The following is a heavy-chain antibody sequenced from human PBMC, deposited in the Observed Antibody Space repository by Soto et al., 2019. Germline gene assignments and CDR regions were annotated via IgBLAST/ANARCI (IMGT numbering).Heavy chain of an antibody. V-gene: IGHV5-51*01. Sequence: PGESLKISCKGSGYSFTSYWIGWVRQMPGKGLEWMGIIYPGDSDTRYSPSFQGQVTISADKSISTAYLQWSSLKASDTAMYYYACCRYYYDSSGYPPDAFDIWGQGTMVTVSS. J-gene: IGHJ3*02. CDR1: GYSFTSYW. CDR3: ACCRYYYDSSGYPPDAFDI. CDR2: IYPGDSDT. D-gene: IGHD3-22*01.